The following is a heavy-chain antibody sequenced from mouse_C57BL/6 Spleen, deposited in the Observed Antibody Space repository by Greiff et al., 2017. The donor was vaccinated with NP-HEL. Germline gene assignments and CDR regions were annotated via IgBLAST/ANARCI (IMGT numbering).Heavy chain of an antibody. V-gene: IGHV1-4*01. CDR3: ARSIYYDYDGGAY. J-gene: IGHJ3*01. D-gene: IGHD2-4*01. CDR1: GYTFTSYT. CDR2: INPSSGYT. Sequence: QVQLQQSGAELARPGASVKMSCKASGYTFTSYTMHWVKQRPGQGLEWIGYINPSSGYTKYNQKFKDKATLTADKSSSTAYMQLSSLTSEDSAVYYCARSIYYDYDGGAYWGQGTLVTVSA.